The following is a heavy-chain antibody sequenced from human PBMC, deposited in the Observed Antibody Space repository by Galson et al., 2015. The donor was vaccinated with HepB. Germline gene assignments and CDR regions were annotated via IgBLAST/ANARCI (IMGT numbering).Heavy chain of an antibody. CDR2: IWYDGSNK. Sequence: SLRLSCVASGFTFSSYGMHWVRQAPGKGLEWVAVIWYDGSNKYYADSVKGRFTISRDNSKNTLYLQMNSLRAEDTAVYYCARDFGGNDAFDIWGQGTMVTVSS. CDR1: GFTFSSYG. J-gene: IGHJ3*02. V-gene: IGHV3-33*08. D-gene: IGHD3-16*01. CDR3: ARDFGGNDAFDI.